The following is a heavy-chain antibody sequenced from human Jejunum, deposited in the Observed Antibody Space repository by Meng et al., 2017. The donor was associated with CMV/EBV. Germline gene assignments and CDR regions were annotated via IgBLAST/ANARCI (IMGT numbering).Heavy chain of an antibody. J-gene: IGHJ6*02. Sequence: SGFTFSSYAMSWVRQAPGKGLEWVSSVSGDGHSTHYADSVKGRFTISRDNLKDTLFLQMDSLRAEDTAVYYCANWGVTVAGSHTYWGRGTTVTVSS. CDR1: GFTFSSYA. D-gene: IGHD6-19*01. V-gene: IGHV3-23*01. CDR2: VSGDGHST. CDR3: ANWGVTVAGSHTY.